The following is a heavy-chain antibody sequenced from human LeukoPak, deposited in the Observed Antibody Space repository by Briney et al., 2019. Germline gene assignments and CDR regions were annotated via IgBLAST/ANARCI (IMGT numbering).Heavy chain of an antibody. J-gene: IGHJ3*02. D-gene: IGHD4-23*01. Sequence: QPGGSLRLSCAASEFTFGDYWMHWVRQAPGKGLVWVSRIYIDGSSTIYADSVKGRFTISRDNAKNTLYLQMNSLRAEDTALYFCARGSETHGGLFDMWGQGTMVTVSS. V-gene: IGHV3-74*01. CDR2: IYIDGSST. CDR3: ARGSETHGGLFDM. CDR1: EFTFGDYW.